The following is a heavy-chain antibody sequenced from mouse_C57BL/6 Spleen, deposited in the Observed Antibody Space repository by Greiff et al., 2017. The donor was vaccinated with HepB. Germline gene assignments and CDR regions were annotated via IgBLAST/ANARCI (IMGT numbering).Heavy chain of an antibody. J-gene: IGHJ1*03. D-gene: IGHD1-1*01. Sequence: VQLQQSGTELVNPGASVKLSCKASGYAFSSSRMNWVKQRPGQGLEWIGRIYPGGGDKNYNGKFKGKATLTADKSSSTAYMQLSSLTSEYSAVYLCARYYGSIDWYFGVLGTGTTVTGSS. CDR3: ARYYGSIDWYFGV. CDR1: GYAFSSSR. V-gene: IGHV1-82*01. CDR2: IYPGGGDK.